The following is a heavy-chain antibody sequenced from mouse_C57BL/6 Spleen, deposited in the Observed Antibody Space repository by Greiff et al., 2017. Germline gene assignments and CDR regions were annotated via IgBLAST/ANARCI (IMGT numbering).Heavy chain of an antibody. V-gene: IGHV1-9*01. CDR1: GYTFTGYW. D-gene: IGHD2-1*01. J-gene: IGHJ2*01. CDR2: ILPGSGST. Sequence: QVQLKQSGAELMKPGASVKLSCKATGYTFTGYWIEWVKQRPGHGLELIGEILPGSGSTNDNEKFKGKATFTADTSSNTAYMQLSSLTTEDSAIYYCARDGNYLFDYWGQGTTLTVSS. CDR3: ARDGNYLFDY.